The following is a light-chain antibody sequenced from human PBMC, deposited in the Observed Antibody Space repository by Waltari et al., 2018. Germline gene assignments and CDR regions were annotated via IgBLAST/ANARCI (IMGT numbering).Light chain of an antibody. V-gene: IGKV1-33*01. CDR1: QDISLY. CDR3: QQYKDLPRT. J-gene: IGKJ1*01. CDR2: DAS. Sequence: DIQMTQSPSSMSASVGDRVSITCQASQDISLYLSWYQQKPGKAPKVLIYDASNLETGVPSRFTGSRSGTDFTFTISSLQPEDIATYYCQQYKDLPRTFGQGTKVEIK.